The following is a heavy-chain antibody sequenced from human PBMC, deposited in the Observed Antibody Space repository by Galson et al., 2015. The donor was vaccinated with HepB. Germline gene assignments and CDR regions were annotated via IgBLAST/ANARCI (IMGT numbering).Heavy chain of an antibody. CDR1: GYTLTELS. Sequence: SVKVSCKVSGYTLTELSMHWVRQAPGKGLEWMGGFDPEDGETIYAQKFQGRVTMTEDTSTDTAYMELSSLRSEDTAVYYCATGHVSPYAYYDILTGTPHWYVDLWGRGTLVTVSS. CDR2: FDPEDGET. J-gene: IGHJ2*01. CDR3: ATGHVSPYAYYDILTGTPHWYVDL. D-gene: IGHD3-9*01. V-gene: IGHV1-24*01.